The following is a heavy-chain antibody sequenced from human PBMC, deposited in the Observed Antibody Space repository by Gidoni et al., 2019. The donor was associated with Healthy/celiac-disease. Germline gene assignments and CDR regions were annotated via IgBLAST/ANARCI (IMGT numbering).Heavy chain of an antibody. CDR2: ISGSGGST. D-gene: IGHD2-2*01. CDR1: GFTFSSYA. Sequence: EVQLLESGGGLVQPGGSLRLSCAASGFTFSSYAMSWVRQAPGKGLEWVSAISGSGGSTYYADSVKGRFTISRDNSKNTLYLQMNSLRAEDTAVYYCANNCSSTSCVCNYFDYWGQGTLVTVSS. J-gene: IGHJ4*02. CDR3: ANNCSSTSCVCNYFDY. V-gene: IGHV3-23*01.